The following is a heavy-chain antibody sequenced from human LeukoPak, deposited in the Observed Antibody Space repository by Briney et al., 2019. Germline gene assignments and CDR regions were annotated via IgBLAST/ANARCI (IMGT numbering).Heavy chain of an antibody. J-gene: IGHJ4*02. CDR3: AREVYRSLDY. V-gene: IGHV3-33*01. CDR1: GFTFSNYG. CDR2: IWYDGSNT. D-gene: IGHD6-19*01. Sequence: GRSLRLSCAASGFTFSNYGMYWVRQAPGKGLEWVALIWYDGSNTYYADSVKGRFSISRGNSKNTLYVQMNSLRADDTAVYYCAREVYRSLDYWGQGTLVTVSS.